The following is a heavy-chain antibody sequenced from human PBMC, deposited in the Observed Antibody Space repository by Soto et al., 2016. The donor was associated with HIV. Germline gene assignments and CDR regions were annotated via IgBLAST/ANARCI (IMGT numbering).Heavy chain of an antibody. CDR1: GFTFDDYA. CDR2: ISWNSGSI. V-gene: IGHV3-9*03. CDR3: AKDGWGCHWFRLLTY. D-gene: IGHD3-9*01. Sequence: EVQLVESGGGLVQPGRSLRLSCAASGFTFDDYAMHWVRQAPGKGLEWVSGISWNSGSIGYADSVKGRFTISRDNAKNSLYLQMNSLRAEDMAFYYCAKDGWGCHWFRLLTYWGQGTLVHRLL. J-gene: IGHJ4*02.